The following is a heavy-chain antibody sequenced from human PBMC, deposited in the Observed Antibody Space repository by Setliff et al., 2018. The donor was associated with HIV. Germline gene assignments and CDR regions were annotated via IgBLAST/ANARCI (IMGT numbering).Heavy chain of an antibody. CDR1: GFRFSDYT. CDR3: ASSGYNYGGYYMDV. V-gene: IGHV3-23*01. CDR2: ISGSGDTI. Sequence: GGSLRLSCAPSGFRFSDYTMTWVRQAPGKGLECVSGISGSGDTIYYADSVKGRFTISRDNGKNSLYLQMNSLRAEDTAVYYCASSGYNYGGYYMDVWGKGTTVTVSS. D-gene: IGHD5-18*01. J-gene: IGHJ6*03.